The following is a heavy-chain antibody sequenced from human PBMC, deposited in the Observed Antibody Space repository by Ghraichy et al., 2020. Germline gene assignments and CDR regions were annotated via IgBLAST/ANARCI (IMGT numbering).Heavy chain of an antibody. J-gene: IGHJ5*02. CDR3: ARARPNAAEYNWFDP. D-gene: IGHD2-15*01. CDR1: GYTFTGYY. V-gene: IGHV1-2*02. Sequence: ASVKVSCKASGYTFTGYYMHWVRQAPGQGLEWMGWINPNSGGTNYAQKFQGRVTMTRDTSISTAYMELSRLRSDDTAVYYCARARPNAAEYNWFDPWGQGTLVTVSS. CDR2: INPNSGGT.